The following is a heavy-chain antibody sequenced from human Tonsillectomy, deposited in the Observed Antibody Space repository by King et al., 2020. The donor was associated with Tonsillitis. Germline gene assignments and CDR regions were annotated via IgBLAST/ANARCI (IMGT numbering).Heavy chain of an antibody. CDR3: ARDSGRQLWEDGAFDY. CDR1: GFTFSSYW. J-gene: IGHJ4*02. CDR2: IKQDGSEK. V-gene: IGHV3-7*03. Sequence: EVQLVESGGGLVQPGGSLRLSCAASGFTFSSYWMSWVRQAPGKGLEWVANIKQDGSEKYYVDSVKGRFTISRDNAKNSLYLQMNSLRAEDTAVYYCARDSGRQLWEDGAFDYWGQGTLVTVSS. D-gene: IGHD5-18*01.